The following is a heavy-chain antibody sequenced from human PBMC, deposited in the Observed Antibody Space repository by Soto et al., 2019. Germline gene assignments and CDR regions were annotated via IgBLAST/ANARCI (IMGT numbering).Heavy chain of an antibody. Sequence: QVRLKESGPGLVKPSGTLSLTCAVSGGSVESSSCWSWVRQAPGKGLEWIGEIYHSGTFNYNPSLASRVSVSVDKSTSQFSLNLNSVTAADTAVYYCVRSVPAATWAYYGMDVWGQGTTVTVSS. D-gene: IGHD2-15*01. J-gene: IGHJ6*02. CDR2: IYHSGTF. CDR1: GGSVESSSC. V-gene: IGHV4-4*02. CDR3: VRSVPAATWAYYGMDV.